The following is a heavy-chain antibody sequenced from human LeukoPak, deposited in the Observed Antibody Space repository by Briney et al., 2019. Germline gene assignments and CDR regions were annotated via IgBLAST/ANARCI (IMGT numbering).Heavy chain of an antibody. V-gene: IGHV3-21*01. D-gene: IGHD2-2*01. Sequence: GGSLRLSCAASGFTFSSYSMNWVRQAPGKGLEWVSSISSSSSYIYYADSVKGRFTISRDNAKNSLYLQMNSLRAEDTAVYHCARVKKDVVVPAAMRDYYYYGMDVWGQGTTVTVSS. J-gene: IGHJ6*02. CDR3: ARVKKDVVVPAAMRDYYYYGMDV. CDR2: ISSSSSYI. CDR1: GFTFSSYS.